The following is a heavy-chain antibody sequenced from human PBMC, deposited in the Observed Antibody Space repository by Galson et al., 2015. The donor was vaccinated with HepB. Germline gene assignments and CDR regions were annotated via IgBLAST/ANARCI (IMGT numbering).Heavy chain of an antibody. J-gene: IGHJ5*02. D-gene: IGHD3-16*01. CDR1: GFTLTDFS. CDR3: TTGLRSWFDP. V-gene: IGHV1-24*01. Sequence: SVKVSCKVSGFTLTDFSMHWVRQAPGKKLEWMGGFDPEDGETIYAPKYEGRVTMTEDTTTDTDYMELSSLGSEDTAVYYCTTGLRSWFDPWGQGTLVTVSS. CDR2: FDPEDGET.